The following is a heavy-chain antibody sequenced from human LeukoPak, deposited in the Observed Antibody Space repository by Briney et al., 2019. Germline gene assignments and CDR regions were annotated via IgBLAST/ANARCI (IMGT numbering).Heavy chain of an antibody. J-gene: IGHJ4*02. CDR3: ARGATYGGGVY. Sequence: PRGSLRLSCAASRFIFSNHWMTWVRQAPGKGLEWVAMINQDGSDKYYADSVKGRFTISRDNAKNSLDLQMNSLRVDDTAVYYCARGATYGGGVYWGQGTLVTVSS. CDR2: INQDGSDK. V-gene: IGHV3-7*01. CDR1: RFIFSNHW. D-gene: IGHD4-23*01.